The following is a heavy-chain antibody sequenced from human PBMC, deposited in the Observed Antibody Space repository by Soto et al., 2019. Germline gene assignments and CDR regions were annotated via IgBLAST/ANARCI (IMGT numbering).Heavy chain of an antibody. D-gene: IGHD5-18*01. V-gene: IGHV4-59*01. Sequence: TVSGGSISSYYWSWIRQPPGKGLEWIGYIYYSGSTNYNPSLKSRVTISVDTSKNQFSLKLSSVTAADTAVYYCARDRGGYSYGYKAYYYGMDVWGQGTTVTVSS. J-gene: IGHJ6*02. CDR2: IYYSGST. CDR1: GGSISSYY. CDR3: ARDRGGYSYGYKAYYYGMDV.